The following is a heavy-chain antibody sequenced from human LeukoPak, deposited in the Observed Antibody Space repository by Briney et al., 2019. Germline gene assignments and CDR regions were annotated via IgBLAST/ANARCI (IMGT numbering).Heavy chain of an antibody. CDR3: AKDDSLCFDP. J-gene: IGHJ5*02. CDR1: GFTFSSYA. CDR2: ISGSGGST. Sequence: GGSLRLSCAASGFTFSSYAMSWVRQALGKGLEWVSAISGSGGSTYYADSVKGRLTISRDNSKNTLYLQMNSLRAEDTAVYYCAKDDSLCFDPWGQGTLVTVSS. D-gene: IGHD2-21*01. V-gene: IGHV3-23*01.